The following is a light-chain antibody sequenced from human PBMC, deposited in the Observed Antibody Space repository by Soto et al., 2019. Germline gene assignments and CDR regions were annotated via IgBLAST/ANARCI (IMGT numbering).Light chain of an antibody. V-gene: IGKV1-6*01. CDR3: LQDYGYPRA. J-gene: IGKJ1*01. CDR2: AAS. Sequence: AIQMTQSPSSLSASVGDRITITCRASQGIRNDLGWYQQKPGKAPKLLIYAASRLQSGVPSRFSGSGSGTDFTLNISSLQPEDVATYSCLQDYGYPRAFGQGTRVEIK. CDR1: QGIRND.